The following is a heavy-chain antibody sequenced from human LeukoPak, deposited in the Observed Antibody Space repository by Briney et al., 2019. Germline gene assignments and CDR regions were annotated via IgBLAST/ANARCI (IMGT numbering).Heavy chain of an antibody. CDR3: AKAQFSSWYYFDY. D-gene: IGHD6-13*01. V-gene: IGHV3-23*01. J-gene: IGHJ4*02. CDR1: EFVVTSNY. CDR2: ISGSGGST. Sequence: GGSLRLSCTASEFVVTSNYMTWVRQAPGKGLEWVSVISGSGGSTYYADSVKGRFTISRDNSKNTLYLQMNSLRAEDTAVYYCAKAQFSSWYYFDYWGQGTLVTVSS.